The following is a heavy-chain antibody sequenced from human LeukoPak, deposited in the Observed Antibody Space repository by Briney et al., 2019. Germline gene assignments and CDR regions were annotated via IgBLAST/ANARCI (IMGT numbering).Heavy chain of an antibody. Sequence: ASVKVSCKVSGYTLTELSMHWVRQAPGNGLEWMGGFDPEDGATIYAKKFQGRVAMTEDTSTDTAYMELSSLRSEDTAVYYCATVVLYSGYYFDYWGQGTLASVSS. CDR1: GYTLTELS. V-gene: IGHV1-24*01. CDR3: ATVVLYSGYYFDY. J-gene: IGHJ4*02. CDR2: FDPEDGAT. D-gene: IGHD5-12*01.